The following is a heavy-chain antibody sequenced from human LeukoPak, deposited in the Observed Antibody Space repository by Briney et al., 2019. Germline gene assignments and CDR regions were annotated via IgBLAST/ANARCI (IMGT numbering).Heavy chain of an antibody. D-gene: IGHD2-2*02. CDR2: ISGSGGST. CDR1: GFTFSSYA. V-gene: IGHV3-23*01. J-gene: IGHJ4*02. CDR3: AKDPGGLPAAIIHFGY. Sequence: GGSLRLSCAASGFTFSSYAMSWVRQAPGKGLEWVSAISGSGGSTYYADSVKGRFTISRDDSKNTLYLQMNSLRAEDTAVYYCAKDPGGLPAAIIHFGYWGQGTLVTVSS.